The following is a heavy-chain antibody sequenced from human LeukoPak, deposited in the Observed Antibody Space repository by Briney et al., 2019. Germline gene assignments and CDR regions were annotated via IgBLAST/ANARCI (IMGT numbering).Heavy chain of an antibody. V-gene: IGHV4-34*01. CDR1: GGSFSGYY. D-gene: IGHD5-18*01. Sequence: PSETLSLTCAVYGGSFSGYYWSWLRQPPGKGLEWIGEINHSGSTNYNPSLKSRVTISVDTSKNQFSLKLSSVTAADTAVYYCATGGLRGYSYGYRFDYWGQGTLVTVSS. CDR2: INHSGST. CDR3: ATGGLRGYSYGYRFDY. J-gene: IGHJ4*02.